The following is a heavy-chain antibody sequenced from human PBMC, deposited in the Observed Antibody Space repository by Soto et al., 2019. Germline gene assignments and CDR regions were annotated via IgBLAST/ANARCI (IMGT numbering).Heavy chain of an antibody. D-gene: IGHD6-19*01. J-gene: IGHJ4*02. CDR3: ARGSSGWYTHFDY. CDR1: GYTFTNYY. CDR2: LNPSGGST. V-gene: IGHV1-46*03. Sequence: QVQLVQSGAEVKKPGASVKVSCKASGYTFTNYYMHWVRQAPGQGLEWMGILNPSGGSTSYAQKLQGRGXXTXDXXTSTVYMELSSLRSEDTAVYYCARGSSGWYTHFDYWGQGGLVTVSS.